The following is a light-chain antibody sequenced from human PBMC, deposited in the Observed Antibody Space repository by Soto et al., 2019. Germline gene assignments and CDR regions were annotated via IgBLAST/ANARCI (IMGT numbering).Light chain of an antibody. J-gene: IGLJ2*01. V-gene: IGLV2-14*01. CDR2: EVS. CDR3: SSYTSSSTRV. CDR1: SSDVGGYNY. Sequence: QSALTQPASVSGSPGQSITISCTGTSSDVGGYNYVSWYQQHPGKAPKLMIYEVSKRPSGVSNRFSGSKSGNTASLTISGLQAEDEADYYCSSYTSSSTRVFGGGTQLTV.